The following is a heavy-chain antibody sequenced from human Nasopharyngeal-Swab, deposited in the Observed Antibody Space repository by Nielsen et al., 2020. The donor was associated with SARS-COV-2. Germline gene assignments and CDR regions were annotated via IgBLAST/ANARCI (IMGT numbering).Heavy chain of an antibody. CDR3: AKAQPRTGIAVAESFDY. CDR2: ISGSGGST. Sequence: GGSLRLSCAAFGFTFSSYAMSWVRQAPGKGLEWVSAISGSGGSTYYADSVKGRFTISRDNSKNTLCLQMNSLRAEDTAVYYCAKAQPRTGIAVAESFDYWGQGTLVTVSS. V-gene: IGHV3-23*01. J-gene: IGHJ4*02. CDR1: GFTFSSYA. D-gene: IGHD6-19*01.